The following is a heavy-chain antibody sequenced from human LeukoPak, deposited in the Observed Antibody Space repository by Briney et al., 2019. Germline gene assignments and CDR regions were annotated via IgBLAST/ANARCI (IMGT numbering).Heavy chain of an antibody. CDR1: GFTVSSNY. J-gene: IGHJ6*02. Sequence: GGSLRLSCAASGFTVSSNYMGWVRQAPGKGLEWVSVIYSGGSTYYADSVKGRFTISRDNSKNTLYLQMNSLRAEDTAVYYCAKDPMTTVTTSYYYYYGMDVWGQGTTVTVSS. CDR2: IYSGGST. D-gene: IGHD4-4*01. CDR3: AKDPMTTVTTSYYYYYGMDV. V-gene: IGHV3-66*01.